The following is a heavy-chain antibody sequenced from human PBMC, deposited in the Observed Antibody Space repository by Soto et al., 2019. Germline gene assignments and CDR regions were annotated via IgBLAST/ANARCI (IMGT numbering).Heavy chain of an antibody. CDR3: AKDLSHSSSSSTLDP. Sequence: EVQLVESGGGLVQPGRSLRLSCAASGFSFDDYAMHWVRQAPGKGLEWVSGISWNSGSIGYADSVTGRFTISRDNAKNSLYLQMNSLRAEDTALYYCAKDLSHSSSSSTLDPCGQGTLVAVSS. CDR2: ISWNSGSI. V-gene: IGHV3-9*01. D-gene: IGHD6-6*01. J-gene: IGHJ5*02. CDR1: GFSFDDYA.